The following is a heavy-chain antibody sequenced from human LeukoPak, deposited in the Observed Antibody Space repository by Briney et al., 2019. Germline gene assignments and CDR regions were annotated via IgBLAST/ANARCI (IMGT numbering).Heavy chain of an antibody. V-gene: IGHV3-7*01. D-gene: IGHD2-2*01. J-gene: IGHJ3*02. CDR1: GLTFSDYW. CDR2: VKKDGSEN. Sequence: GGSLRLSCAASGLTFSDYWMSWVRQAPGKGLEWVANVKKDGSENFYVDSVKGRFTISRDNAKNSLYLQMNSLRVDDTAVYYCARFRCSSTSCYRGAFDIWGQGTMVTVSS. CDR3: ARFRCSSTSCYRGAFDI.